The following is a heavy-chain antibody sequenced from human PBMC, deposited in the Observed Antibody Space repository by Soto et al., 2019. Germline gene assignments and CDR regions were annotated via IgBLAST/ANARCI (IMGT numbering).Heavy chain of an antibody. Sequence: QVQLVDSGGGVVQPGRSLRLSCAASGFMFSNHGMHWVRQAPGKGLEWVEVIWSDGNNRYYADSVKGRFTISRDNSKNSVYLQMNSLRAEDTAVYYCVRGDNWNDEASDYWGQGTLVTVSS. V-gene: IGHV3-33*01. CDR1: GFMFSNHG. J-gene: IGHJ4*02. CDR2: IWSDGNNR. CDR3: VRGDNWNDEASDY. D-gene: IGHD1-1*01.